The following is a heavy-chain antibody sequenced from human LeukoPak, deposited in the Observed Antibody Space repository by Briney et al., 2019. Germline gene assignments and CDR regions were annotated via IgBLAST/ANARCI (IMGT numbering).Heavy chain of an antibody. V-gene: IGHV4-39*01. J-gene: IGHJ6*03. D-gene: IGHD3-22*01. Sequence: SETLSLTCTVSGGSISSSSYYWGWIRQPPGKGLEWIGSIYYSGSTYYNPSLKSRVTISVDTSKNQFSLKLSSVTAADTAVYYCARLTYYYDSSGYYYVRAGDYYYYYYMDVWGKGTTVTVSS. CDR1: GGSISSSSYY. CDR2: IYYSGST. CDR3: ARLTYYYDSSGYYYVRAGDYYYYYYMDV.